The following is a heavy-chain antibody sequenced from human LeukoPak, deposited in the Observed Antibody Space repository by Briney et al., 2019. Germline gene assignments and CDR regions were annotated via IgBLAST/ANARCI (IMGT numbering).Heavy chain of an antibody. CDR1: GYGFTDYY. Sequence: ASVKVSCQASGYGFTDYYVHWIRQASGQGLEWMGWINPSSGATIYAQKFQGRVTMTRDTFTTTAYMEINSLVSDDTAVYYCARGWQINSSGGFVDPWGQGTLVTVSS. CDR3: ARGWQINSSGGFVDP. D-gene: IGHD6-6*01. J-gene: IGHJ5*02. CDR2: INPSSGAT. V-gene: IGHV1-2*02.